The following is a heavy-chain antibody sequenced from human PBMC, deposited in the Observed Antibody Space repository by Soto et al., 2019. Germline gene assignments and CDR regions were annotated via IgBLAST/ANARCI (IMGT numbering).Heavy chain of an antibody. Sequence: PSETLSLTCTVSGPSISSSTYYWGWIRQPPGKGLEWIGNVYYSGSTNYNPSLKSRVTISVDTSKNLFSLKLTSVTAADTAVYYCARLGSEAEVTHEDNWFDPWSQGTLVTVSS. CDR3: ARLGSEAEVTHEDNWFDP. CDR2: VYYSGST. V-gene: IGHV4-61*05. CDR1: GPSISSSTYY. D-gene: IGHD2-21*02. J-gene: IGHJ5*02.